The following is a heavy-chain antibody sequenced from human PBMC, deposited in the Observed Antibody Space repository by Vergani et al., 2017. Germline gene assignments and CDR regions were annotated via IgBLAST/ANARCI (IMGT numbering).Heavy chain of an antibody. D-gene: IGHD5-18*01. CDR1: GGSISSYY. CDR2: IYYSGST. Sequence: QVQLQESGPGLVKPSETLSLTCTVSGGSISSYYWSWIRQPPGKGLEWIGYIYYSGSTNYNPSLKSRVTISVDTSKNQFSLKLSSVTAADTAVYYWARQYSYGYAFDIWGQGTMVTVSS. V-gene: IGHV4-59*08. CDR3: ARQYSYGYAFDI. J-gene: IGHJ3*02.